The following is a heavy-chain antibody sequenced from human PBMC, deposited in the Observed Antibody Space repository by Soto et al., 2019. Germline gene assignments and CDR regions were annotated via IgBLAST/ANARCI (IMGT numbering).Heavy chain of an antibody. CDR3: ARVGAVEY. CDR2: ISSGASSI. CDR1: GFTFSTYG. J-gene: IGHJ4*02. V-gene: IGHV3-48*02. Sequence: GGSLRLSCVVSGFTFSTYGMTWVRQAPGKGLEWVSYISSGASSIFYADSMKGRFTISRDDAKNSLYLQMNSLRDEDTAVYYCARVGAVEYWGQGTLVTVSS. D-gene: IGHD3-16*01.